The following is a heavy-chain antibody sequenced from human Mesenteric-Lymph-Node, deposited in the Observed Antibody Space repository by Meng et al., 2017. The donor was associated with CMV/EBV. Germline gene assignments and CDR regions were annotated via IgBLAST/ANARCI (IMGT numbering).Heavy chain of an antibody. CDR1: GFTFSNYI. CDR3: AKDPTGTTFGYYFDY. V-gene: IGHV3-21*01. Sequence: GESLKISCAASGFTFSNYIMNWVRQAPGKGLEWVSSISSDGRSVYYADSVRGRFTVSRDSAKNSLSLQMNSLRAEDTAVYYCAKDPTGTTFGYYFDYWGQGTLVTVSS. CDR2: ISSDGRSV. D-gene: IGHD1-7*01. J-gene: IGHJ4*02.